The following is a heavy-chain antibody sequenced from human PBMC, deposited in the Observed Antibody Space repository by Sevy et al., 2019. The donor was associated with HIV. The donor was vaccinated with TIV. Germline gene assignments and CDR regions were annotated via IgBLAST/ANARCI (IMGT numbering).Heavy chain of an antibody. D-gene: IGHD6-13*01. CDR1: GFIFSGYV. CDR3: AKDASSSRTGGTFQH. CDR2: ISASGGST. J-gene: IGHJ1*01. V-gene: IGHV3-23*01. Sequence: GGSLRLSCAASGFIFSGYVMSWVRQAPGKGLEWVSGISASGGSTYYADSVKGRFTISRDNSKNTLDLQMTSLRVKDTAVYYCAKDASSSRTGGTFQHWGQGTLVTVSS.